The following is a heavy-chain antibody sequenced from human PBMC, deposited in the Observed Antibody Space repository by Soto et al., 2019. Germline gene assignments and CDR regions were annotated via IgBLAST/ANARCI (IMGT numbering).Heavy chain of an antibody. CDR3: AGATSMGINDAFDI. CDR2: INPNSGGT. D-gene: IGHD7-27*01. CDR1: GYTFTGYY. J-gene: IGHJ3*02. V-gene: IGHV1-2*04. Sequence: ASVKVSCKASGYTFTGYYMHWVRQAPGQGLEWMGWINPNSGGTNYAQKFQGWVTMTRDTSISTAYMELSRLRSDDTAVYYCAGATSMGINDAFDIWGQGTMVTVS.